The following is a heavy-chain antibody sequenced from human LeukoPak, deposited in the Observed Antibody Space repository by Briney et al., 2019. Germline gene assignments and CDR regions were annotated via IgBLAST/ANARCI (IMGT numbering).Heavy chain of an antibody. CDR1: AVSISSYY. V-gene: IGHV4-59*01. Sequence: SETLSLTCTVSAVSISSYYWSWIRQPPGKGLEWIGYIYYSGSTNYNPSLKSRVTMSVDTSRNQFSLKLSSVTAADTAVYYCARRWTGRFDPWGQGTLVTVSS. D-gene: IGHD3/OR15-3a*01. CDR2: IYYSGST. J-gene: IGHJ5*02. CDR3: ARRWTGRFDP.